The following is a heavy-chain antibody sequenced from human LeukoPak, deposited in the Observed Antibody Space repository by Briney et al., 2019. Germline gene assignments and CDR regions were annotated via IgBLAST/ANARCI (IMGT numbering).Heavy chain of an antibody. CDR1: GYSISTDYY. V-gene: IGHV4-38-2*02. CDR3: ARGKSRASHIDY. CDR2: IYHSGST. Sequence: SETLSLTCTVSGYSISTDYYWGWIRPPPGKGLEGIGSIYHSGSTYYNPSLKRRVTISGDTSKNQFSLKLRSVTAAHTALYYWARGKSRASHIDYWGQGTLVTVSS. J-gene: IGHJ4*02.